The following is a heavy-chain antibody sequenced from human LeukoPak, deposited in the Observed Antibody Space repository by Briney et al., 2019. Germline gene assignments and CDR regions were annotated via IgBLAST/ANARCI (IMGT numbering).Heavy chain of an antibody. V-gene: IGHV3-21*04. D-gene: IGHD4-17*01. J-gene: IGHJ2*01. CDR2: ISSSSSYI. CDR1: GFTFSSYS. Sequence: PGGSLRLSCAASGFTFSSYSMNWVRQAPGKGLEWVSSISSSSSYIYYADSVKGRFTISRDNAKNPLYLQMNSLRAEDTALYYCAKDTDGDDDWYFDLWGRGTLVTVSS. CDR3: AKDTDGDDDWYFDL.